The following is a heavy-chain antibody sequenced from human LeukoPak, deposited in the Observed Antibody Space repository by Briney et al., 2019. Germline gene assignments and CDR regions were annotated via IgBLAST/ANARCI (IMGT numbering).Heavy chain of an antibody. V-gene: IGHV1-69*13. CDR3: ARGAPNADYDFWSGSPLAFDI. Sequence: ASVKVSCKASGGTFSSYAISWVRQAPGQGLEWMGGIIPIFGTANYAQKFQGRVTITADESTSTAYMELSSLRSEDTAVYYCARGAPNADYDFWSGSPLAFDIWGQGTMVTVSS. CDR2: IIPIFGTA. D-gene: IGHD3-3*01. CDR1: GGTFSSYA. J-gene: IGHJ3*02.